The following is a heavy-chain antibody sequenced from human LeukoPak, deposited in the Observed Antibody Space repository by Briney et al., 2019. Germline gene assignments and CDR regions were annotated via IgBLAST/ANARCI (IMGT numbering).Heavy chain of an antibody. CDR3: VRDRRRCGNTFCYSLFDS. V-gene: IGHV3-48*01. Sequence: PGGSLRLSCVASGFSFSDYSMNWVRQAPGKGLEWVSYISTSGSVIYYADSVQGRFTISRDNADNSLYLQMNSLRAEDTAVYYCVRDRRRCGNTFCYSLFDSWGQGTLVTVSS. CDR1: GFSFSDYS. D-gene: IGHD2/OR15-2a*01. J-gene: IGHJ4*02. CDR2: ISTSGSVI.